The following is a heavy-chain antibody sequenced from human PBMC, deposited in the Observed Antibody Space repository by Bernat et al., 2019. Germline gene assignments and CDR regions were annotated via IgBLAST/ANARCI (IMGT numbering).Heavy chain of an antibody. CDR2: ISGSGGNT. D-gene: IGHD2-15*01. V-gene: IGHV3-23*04. CDR3: AKGAGYCSGGSCYGAPY. Sequence: VQLVESGGGVVQPGRSLRLSCAASGFTFSSYAMSWVRQAPGKGLEWVSAISGSGGNTYYADSVKGRFTISRDNSKNTLYLQMNSLRAEDTAVYYCAKGAGYCSGGSCYGAPYWGQGTLVTVSS. J-gene: IGHJ4*02. CDR1: GFTFSSYA.